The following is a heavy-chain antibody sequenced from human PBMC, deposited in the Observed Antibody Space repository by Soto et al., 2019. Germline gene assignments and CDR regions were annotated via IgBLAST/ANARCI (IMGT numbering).Heavy chain of an antibody. CDR1: GFTFSSYW. D-gene: IGHD3-10*01. CDR2: ISSDGRST. Sequence: GGSLRLSCAASGFTFSSYWMHWVRQAPGKGLVWVSRISSDGRSTSYADSVKGRFTISRDNAKNTLYLQMNSLRAEDTAVYFCARGAMGNYYKIDYWGQGTLVTVSS. V-gene: IGHV3-74*01. J-gene: IGHJ4*02. CDR3: ARGAMGNYYKIDY.